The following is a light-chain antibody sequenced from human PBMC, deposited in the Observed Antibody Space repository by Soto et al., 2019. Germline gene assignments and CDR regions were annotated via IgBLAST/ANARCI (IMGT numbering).Light chain of an antibody. CDR3: SSYTKTSPAYV. CDR2: EVS. J-gene: IGLJ1*01. CDR1: SSDIGTYNL. V-gene: IGLV2-14*01. Sequence: QSALTQPASVSGSPGQSITISCTGSSSDIGTYNLVSWYQQQPGKAPRLVIYEVSGRPSGVSVRFSGSKSGNTASLTISGLQVDDEGDYYCSSYTKTSPAYVFGTGTKVTV.